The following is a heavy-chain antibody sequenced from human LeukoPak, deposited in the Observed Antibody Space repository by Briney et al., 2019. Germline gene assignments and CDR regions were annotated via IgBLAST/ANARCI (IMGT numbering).Heavy chain of an antibody. D-gene: IGHD3-3*01. Sequence: ASVKVSCKASGGTFSSYDINWVRQATGQGLEWMGWMNPNSGNTGYAQKFQGRVTMTRNTSISTAYMELSSLRSEDTAVYYCARGVRDFWSGYLGNNWFDPWGQGTLVTVSS. CDR2: MNPNSGNT. V-gene: IGHV1-8*02. CDR3: ARGVRDFWSGYLGNNWFDP. CDR1: GGTFSSYD. J-gene: IGHJ5*02.